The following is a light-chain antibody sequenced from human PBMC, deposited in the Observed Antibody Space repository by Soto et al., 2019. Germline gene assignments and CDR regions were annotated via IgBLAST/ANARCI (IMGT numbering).Light chain of an antibody. J-gene: IGLJ2*01. CDR2: EVS. Sequence: QSALTQPDSVSGSPGQSITISCTGTSNDVGTYNYVSWYQQHPGKAPKLMIYEVSHRPSGVSNRFSGSKSGNTASLTISGLQAGDEAAYYCSSYSSSTTLVVFGGGTKLTVL. CDR1: SNDVGTYNY. V-gene: IGLV2-14*01. CDR3: SSYSSSTTLVV.